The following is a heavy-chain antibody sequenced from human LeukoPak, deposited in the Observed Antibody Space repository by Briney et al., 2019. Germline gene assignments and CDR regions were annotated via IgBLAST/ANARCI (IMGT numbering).Heavy chain of an antibody. Sequence: GGSLRLSCAASGFTFSDYYMSWIRQAPGKGLEWVSYISSSSSYIYYADSVKGRFTISRDNAKNSLYLQMNSLRAEDTAVYYCASFGGYSSSSVWFDPWGQGTLVTVSS. CDR3: ASFGGYSSSSVWFDP. J-gene: IGHJ5*02. CDR1: GFTFSDYY. V-gene: IGHV3-11*06. CDR2: ISSSSSYI. D-gene: IGHD6-6*01.